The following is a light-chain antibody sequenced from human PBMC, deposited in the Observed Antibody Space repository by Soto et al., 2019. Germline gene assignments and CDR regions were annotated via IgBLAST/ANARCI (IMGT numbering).Light chain of an antibody. CDR1: QSLLQSNGYNY. V-gene: IGKV2-28*01. J-gene: IGKJ2*02. Sequence: DIVMTQSPLSLPVTPGEPASISCRSSQSLLQSNGYNYLDWYLQKPGQSPQLLIYLGSNRASGVPDRVSGSGSGTDFTLKISRVEAEDVGFYYCMQALQSPCTFGQGTKLEIK. CDR2: LGS. CDR3: MQALQSPCT.